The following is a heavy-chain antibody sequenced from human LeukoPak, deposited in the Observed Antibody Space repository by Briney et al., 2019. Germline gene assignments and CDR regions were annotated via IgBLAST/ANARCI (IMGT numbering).Heavy chain of an antibody. CDR1: GFTFSSYW. CDR3: ARVETYYYDSSGYYFDY. D-gene: IGHD3-22*01. CDR2: IKQDGSEK. J-gene: IGHJ4*02. Sequence: GGSLRLSCVASGFTFSSYWMSWVRQAPGKGLEWVANIKQDGSEKYYVDSVKGRFTISRDNAKNSLYLQMNSLRAEDTAVYYCARVETYYYDSSGYYFDYWGQGTLVTVSS. V-gene: IGHV3-7*01.